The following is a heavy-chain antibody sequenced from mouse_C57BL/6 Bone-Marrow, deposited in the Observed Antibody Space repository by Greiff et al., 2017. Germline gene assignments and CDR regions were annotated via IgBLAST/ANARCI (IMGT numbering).Heavy chain of an antibody. Sequence: VQLQQSGAELAKPGASVKLSCKASGYTFTSYWMHWVKQRPGQGLEWLGYINPSSGYTKYNQKFKDKATLTADKSSSTAYMQLSSLTYEYSAVYYCARSVTTVVIDYWGQGTTLTVSS. V-gene: IGHV1-7*01. CDR3: ARSVTTVVIDY. CDR2: INPSSGYT. D-gene: IGHD1-1*01. J-gene: IGHJ2*01. CDR1: GYTFTSYW.